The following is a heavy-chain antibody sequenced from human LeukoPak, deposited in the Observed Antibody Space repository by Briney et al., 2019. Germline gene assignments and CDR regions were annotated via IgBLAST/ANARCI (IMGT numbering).Heavy chain of an antibody. J-gene: IGHJ4*02. V-gene: IGHV3-21*01. D-gene: IGHD3-22*01. Sequence: PGGSLRLSCAASGSTFSGNTMNWVRQAPGKGLEWVSSISSCSSYRYHADPVRGRFAISRDNDKNSLYLQMNSLRAEDTAVYYCARENYRDSSGRRELDYWGQGTLVTVSS. CDR3: ARENYRDSSGRRELDY. CDR2: ISSCSSYR. CDR1: GSTFSGNT.